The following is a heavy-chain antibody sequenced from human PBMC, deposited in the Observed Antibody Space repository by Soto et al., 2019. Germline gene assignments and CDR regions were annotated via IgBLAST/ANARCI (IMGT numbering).Heavy chain of an antibody. D-gene: IGHD3-22*01. CDR3: ARDGGNDSSGYYGMDV. Sequence: GGSLRLSCAASGFTFSSYAMHWVRQAPGKGLEWVAVISYDGSNKYYADSVKGRFTISRDNSKNTLYLQMNSLRAEDTAVYYCARDGGNDSSGYYGMDVWGQGTTVTVSS. V-gene: IGHV3-30-3*01. CDR2: ISYDGSNK. CDR1: GFTFSSYA. J-gene: IGHJ6*02.